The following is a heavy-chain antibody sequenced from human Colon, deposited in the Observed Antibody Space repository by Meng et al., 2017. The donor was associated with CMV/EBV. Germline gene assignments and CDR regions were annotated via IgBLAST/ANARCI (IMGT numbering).Heavy chain of an antibody. J-gene: IGHJ6*02. Sequence: GESLKISCAASGFTFNTFWMTWVRQAPGKGLEWVAAISYGTNNIHYPDSVKGRFTISRDNSNNTLYLQMDSLRPEDTAVYFCARDRPMITVTNAFYYGMDVWGQGTTVTVSS. CDR2: ISYGTNNI. D-gene: IGHD4-17*01. CDR3: ARDRPMITVTNAFYYGMDV. CDR1: GFTFNTFW. V-gene: IGHV3-30-3*01.